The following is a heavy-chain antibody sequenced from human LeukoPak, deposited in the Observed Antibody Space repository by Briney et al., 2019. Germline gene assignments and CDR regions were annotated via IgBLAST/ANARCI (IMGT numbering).Heavy chain of an antibody. CDR3: VKVFGSGSYPDYFDY. CDR1: GLTFSSHW. J-gene: IGHJ4*02. D-gene: IGHD3-10*01. Sequence: GGSLRLSCAASGLTFSSHWMHWVRQAPGKGLEYVSAISSNGGSTYYADSVKGRFTISRDNSKNTLYLQMSSLRAEDTAVYYCVKVFGSGSYPDYFDYWGQGTLVTVSS. V-gene: IGHV3-64D*06. CDR2: ISSNGGST.